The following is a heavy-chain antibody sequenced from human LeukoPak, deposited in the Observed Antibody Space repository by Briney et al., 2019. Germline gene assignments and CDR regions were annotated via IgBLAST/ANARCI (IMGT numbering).Heavy chain of an antibody. D-gene: IGHD3-10*01. CDR1: GFTFSDYY. V-gene: IGHV3-11*01. Sequence: GGTLRLSCAASGFTFSDYYMSWIRQAPGKGLEGVSYISSSGSTIYYADSVKGRFTISRDNAKNSLYLQMNSMRAEDTAAYYCARGPRGASGFDYWGQGTLVTVSS. CDR2: ISSSGSTI. CDR3: ARGPRGASGFDY. J-gene: IGHJ4*02.